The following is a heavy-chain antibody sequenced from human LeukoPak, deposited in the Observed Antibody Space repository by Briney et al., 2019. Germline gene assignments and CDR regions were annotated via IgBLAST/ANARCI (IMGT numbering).Heavy chain of an antibody. CDR2: IYTSGST. V-gene: IGHV4-4*07. CDR1: GDSFSSGY. CDR3: ARDTHCSGGSCYFNYYYYYMDV. Sequence: PSETLSLTCALSGDSFSSGYWNWIRQPAGKGLEWIGRIYTSGSTNYNPSLKSRVTISVDTSKNQFSLKLSSVTAADTAVYYCARDTHCSGGSCYFNYYYYYMDVWGKGTTVTVSS. D-gene: IGHD2-15*01. J-gene: IGHJ6*03.